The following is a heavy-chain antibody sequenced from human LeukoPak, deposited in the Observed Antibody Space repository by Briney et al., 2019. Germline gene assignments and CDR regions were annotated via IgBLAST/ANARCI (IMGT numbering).Heavy chain of an antibody. D-gene: IGHD3-22*01. CDR3: AKGRSGYYYPFDY. V-gene: IGHV3-23*01. CDR1: KFAFSSYA. CDR2: ISGSGGST. J-gene: IGHJ4*02. Sequence: GRSLRLSCAASKFAFSSYAMSWVRQAPGKGLEWVSAISGSGGSTYYADSVKGRFTISRDNSKNTLYLQMNSLRAEDTAVYYCAKGRSGYYYPFDYWGQGTLVTVSS.